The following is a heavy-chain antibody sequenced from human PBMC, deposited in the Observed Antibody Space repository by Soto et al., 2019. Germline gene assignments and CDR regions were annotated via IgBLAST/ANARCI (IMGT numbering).Heavy chain of an antibody. J-gene: IGHJ4*02. CDR1: GFTFGTYW. Sequence: GESLKISCAVSGFTFGTYWMHWVRQVPGKGLVWVARISSDGSGTGYADSVKGRFTISRDNAKNTLFLQMNSLGADDSALYYCSRGERSHFDSWGPGTLVTVSS. D-gene: IGHD6-25*01. V-gene: IGHV3-74*01. CDR3: SRGERSHFDS. CDR2: ISSDGSGT.